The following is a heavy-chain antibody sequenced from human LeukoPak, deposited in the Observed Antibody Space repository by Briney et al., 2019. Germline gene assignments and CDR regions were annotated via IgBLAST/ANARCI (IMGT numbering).Heavy chain of an antibody. CDR1: GFTVSSNY. J-gene: IGHJ4*02. D-gene: IGHD3-22*01. V-gene: IGHV3-66*01. CDR3: ARDRHYYDSSGSFDY. Sequence: GGSLRLSCAASGFTVSSNYMSWVRQAPGKGLEWVSVIYSGGSTYYADSVKGRFTISRDNAKNSLYLQMNSLRAEDTAVYYCARDRHYYDSSGSFDYWGQGTLVTVSS. CDR2: IYSGGST.